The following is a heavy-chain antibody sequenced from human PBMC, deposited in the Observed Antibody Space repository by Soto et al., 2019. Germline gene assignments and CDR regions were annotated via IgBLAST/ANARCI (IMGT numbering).Heavy chain of an antibody. D-gene: IGHD1-7*01. V-gene: IGHV1-69*02. CDR2: IIPILDIT. CDR1: GGTFSSYP. Sequence: QVQLVQSGAEVKKPGSSVKVSYKASGGTFSSYPISWVRQAPGQGLEWMGRIIPILDITDYAQRFQGRVTITADKSTSPDYMELSSLSSDDTAVYYCARPTSTGTTSGYYFDYWGQGTLVTVSS. CDR3: ARPTSTGTTSGYYFDY. J-gene: IGHJ4*02.